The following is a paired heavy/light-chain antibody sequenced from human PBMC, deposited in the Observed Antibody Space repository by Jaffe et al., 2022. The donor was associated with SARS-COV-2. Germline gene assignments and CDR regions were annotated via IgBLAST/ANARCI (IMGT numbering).Heavy chain of an antibody. V-gene: IGHV3-23*01. CDR2: ITSGGSGT. Sequence: EVQLLESGGGLVQPGGSLRLSCAASGFSFSSYAMNWVRQAPGKGLEWVSAITSGGSGTYYADSVKGRFTISRDNSKNTLYLQMNSLRAEDTAVFYCAKEYNWTPRGAMDVWGQGTTVTVSS. CDR3: AKEYNWTPRGAMDV. D-gene: IGHD1-20*01. CDR1: GFSFSSYA. J-gene: IGHJ6*02.
Light chain of an antibody. Sequence: QSALTQPASVSGSPGQSITISCTGTSSDVGAYNYVSWYQQHPGKAPKVMIYDVNYRPSGVSDRFSGSKSGNTASLTISGLQAEDEADYYCSSYTGSSPHVIFGGGTKLTVL. V-gene: IGLV2-14*01. CDR1: SSDVGAYNY. CDR3: SSYTGSSPHVI. CDR2: DVN. J-gene: IGLJ2*01.